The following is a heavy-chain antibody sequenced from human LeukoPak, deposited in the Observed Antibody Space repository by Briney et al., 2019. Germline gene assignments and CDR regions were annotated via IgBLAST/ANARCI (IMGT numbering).Heavy chain of an antibody. V-gene: IGHV3-20*04. D-gene: IGHD5-12*01. CDR3: ARGPSGYHNT. CDR1: GFTFDDYG. Sequence: PGGSLRLSCAASGFTFDDYGMSWVRQAPGKGLEWVSATNWNGGSTHYADSVKGRFTISRDNSKNTLYLQMNSLRAEDTAVYYCARGPSGYHNTGGQGTLVTVSS. J-gene: IGHJ4*02. CDR2: TNWNGGST.